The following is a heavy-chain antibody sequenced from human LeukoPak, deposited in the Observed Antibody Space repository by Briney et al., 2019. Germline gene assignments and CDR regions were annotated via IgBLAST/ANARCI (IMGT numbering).Heavy chain of an antibody. CDR3: ARGQPIYIVVVPAANFDY. CDR2: IYHSGST. Sequence: PSETLSLTCTASGDSISAYYWSWIRQPPGMGLEWIGYIYHSGSTNYNPSLKSRVTISVDTSKNQFSLKLSSVTAADTAVYYCARGQPIYIVVVPAANFDYWGQGTLVTVSS. D-gene: IGHD2-2*01. CDR1: GDSISAYY. J-gene: IGHJ4*02. V-gene: IGHV4-59*12.